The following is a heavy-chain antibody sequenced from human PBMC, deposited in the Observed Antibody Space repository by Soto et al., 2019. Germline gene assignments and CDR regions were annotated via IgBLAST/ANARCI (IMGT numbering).Heavy chain of an antibody. V-gene: IGHV3-30*18. CDR3: AKGPAVVGEGYFDY. Sequence: QVQLVESGGGVVQPGRSLRLSCAASGFTFSSYGMHWVRQAPGKGLEWGAVISYDGSNKYYADSVKGRFNISRDNSKNTLYLQMNSLRAEDTAVYYCAKGPAVVGEGYFDYWGQGTLVTVSS. J-gene: IGHJ4*02. CDR2: ISYDGSNK. CDR1: GFTFSSYG. D-gene: IGHD3-22*01.